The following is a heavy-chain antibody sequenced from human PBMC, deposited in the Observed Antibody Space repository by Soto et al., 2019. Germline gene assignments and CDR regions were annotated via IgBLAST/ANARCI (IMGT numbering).Heavy chain of an antibody. Sequence: PGGSLRLSCAASGFTFSSYAMHWVRQAPGKGLEWVAVISYDGSNKYYADSVKGRFTISRDNSKNTLYLQMNSLRAEDTAVYYCARDLVVYGFLEWSHYYYYGMDVWGQGTTVTV. J-gene: IGHJ6*02. V-gene: IGHV3-30-3*01. CDR2: ISYDGSNK. CDR1: GFTFSSYA. CDR3: ARDLVVYGFLEWSHYYYYGMDV. D-gene: IGHD3-3*01.